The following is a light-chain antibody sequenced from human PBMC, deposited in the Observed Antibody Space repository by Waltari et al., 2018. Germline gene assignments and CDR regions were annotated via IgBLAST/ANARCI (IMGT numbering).Light chain of an antibody. CDR2: WAS. CDR1: QTILYSSNNKNY. J-gene: IGKJ4*01. CDR3: QQYDGTPLT. Sequence: DIVMTQFPDSLAVSLGERATINCRSSQTILYSSNNKNYLAWYQQKPGQPPNLLIYWASTRESGVPDRFSGSGSGTDFTLTISSLQAEDEAVYYCQQYDGTPLTFGRGTKLEIK. V-gene: IGKV4-1*01.